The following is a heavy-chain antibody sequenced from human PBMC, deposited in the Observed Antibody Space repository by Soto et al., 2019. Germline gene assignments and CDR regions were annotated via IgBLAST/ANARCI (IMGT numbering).Heavy chain of an antibody. J-gene: IGHJ6*02. V-gene: IGHV3-23*01. CDR1: GFTFTSYA. CDR2: ISGSAGRT. Sequence: HSGGSLRLSCAASGFTFTSYAMSWVRQAPGKGLEWVAIISGSAGRTYYADSVKGRFTISRDNSKNTLYLQMNSLRADDTAVYYCAKVTSARVFYFGLDVWGQGTRVTVSS. CDR3: AKVTSARVFYFGLDV. D-gene: IGHD2-2*01.